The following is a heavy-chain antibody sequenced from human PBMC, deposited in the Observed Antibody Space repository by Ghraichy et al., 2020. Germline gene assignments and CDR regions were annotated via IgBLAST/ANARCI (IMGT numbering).Heavy chain of an antibody. D-gene: IGHD1-26*01. V-gene: IGHV1-2*06. CDR3: ARGEGIAMMPN. CDR1: GYTFXXYX. CDR2: INPNSGGT. Sequence: ASVKVSCKASGYTFXXYXXHWVRXAXGQGLEWMGPINPNSGGTNDAXKFQGRVTMTRDTSISTAYMELSRLRSXDTAVYYCARGEGIAMMPNWGQGTLXTVSS. J-gene: IGHJ4*02.